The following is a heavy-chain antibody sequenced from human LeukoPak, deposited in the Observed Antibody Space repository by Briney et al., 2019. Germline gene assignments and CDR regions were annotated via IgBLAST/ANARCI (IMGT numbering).Heavy chain of an antibody. CDR1: GFTLGSHD. J-gene: IGHJ4*02. Sequence: GGSLRLSCTASGFTLGSHDMHWVRQTTGDGLEWVAAVSAGHHAFYAGSVKGRFTVSREDAKNSLYLQMNSLRAGDTVVYYCVREARGYHYTYFDYWGQGSLVTVSS. CDR3: VREARGYHYTYFDY. D-gene: IGHD5-18*01. CDR2: VSAGHHA. V-gene: IGHV3-13*01.